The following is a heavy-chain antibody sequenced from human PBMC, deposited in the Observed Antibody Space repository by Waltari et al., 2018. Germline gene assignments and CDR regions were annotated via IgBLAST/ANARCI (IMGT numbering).Heavy chain of an antibody. CDR2: MNPNSGNT. CDR3: ARGRKSGRYCSGGSCRVFDY. CDR1: GYTLTSYD. Sequence: QVQLVQSGAEVKKPGASVKVSCKASGYTLTSYDINWFRQATGQGLGWMGWMNPNSGNTGYAQKFQGRVTITRNTSISTAYMELSSLRSEDTAVYYCARGRKSGRYCSGGSCRVFDYWGQGTLVTVSS. J-gene: IGHJ4*02. D-gene: IGHD2-15*01. V-gene: IGHV1-8*03.